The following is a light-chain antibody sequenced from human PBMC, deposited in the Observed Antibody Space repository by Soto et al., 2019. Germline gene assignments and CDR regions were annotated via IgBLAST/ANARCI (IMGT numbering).Light chain of an antibody. J-gene: IGKJ4*01. V-gene: IGKV1-39*01. CDR2: GAS. CDR3: HQTYSAPLT. CDR1: QSIRNY. Sequence: DIQMTQSPFSLPASVGDRVNITCRASQSIRNYLNWYQQKPGRAPSILIHGASSLQGGVPSRFSGSGSGTDFTLTISSLQPEDFTTYYCHQTYSAPLTFGGGTKVEI.